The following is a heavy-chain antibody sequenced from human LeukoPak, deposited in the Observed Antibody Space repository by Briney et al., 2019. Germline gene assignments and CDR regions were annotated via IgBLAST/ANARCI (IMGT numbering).Heavy chain of an antibody. Sequence: SETLSLTCTVSGGSISSSSYYWGWIRQPPGKGLEWIGEINHSGSTNYNPSLKSRVTISVDTSKNQFSLKLSSVTAADTAVYYCASSVYGSGWYTDAFDIWGQGTWSPSLQ. CDR2: INHSGST. CDR3: ASSVYGSGWYTDAFDI. J-gene: IGHJ3*02. V-gene: IGHV4-39*07. CDR1: GGSISSSSYY. D-gene: IGHD6-19*01.